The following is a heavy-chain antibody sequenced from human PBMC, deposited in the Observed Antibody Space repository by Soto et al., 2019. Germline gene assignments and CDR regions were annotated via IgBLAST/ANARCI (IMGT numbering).Heavy chain of an antibody. CDR3: ARARFCTSTSCYHYFDF. D-gene: IGHD2-2*01. CDR2: IDYNGRT. CDR1: GASISSRDYY. V-gene: IGHV4-39*07. Sequence: SETLSLTCSVSGASISSRDYYWGWIRQTPGKGLEWIGNIDYNGRTDYNPSLKSRVTISVDTSKNHFSLKLSSVTPADTAVYYCARARFCTSTSCYHYFDFWGQGTLVTVSS. J-gene: IGHJ4*02.